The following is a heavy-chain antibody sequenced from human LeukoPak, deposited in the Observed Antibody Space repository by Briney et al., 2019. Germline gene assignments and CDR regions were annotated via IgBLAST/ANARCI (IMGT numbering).Heavy chain of an antibody. D-gene: IGHD6-13*01. CDR3: ARVRLAAADQYFQH. V-gene: IGHV1-69*04. J-gene: IGHJ1*01. CDR2: IIPILGIA. Sequence: KVSCKASGGTFSSYAISWVRQAPGQGLEWMGRIIPILGIANYAQKFQGRVTITADKSTSTAYMELSSLRSEDTAVYYCARVRLAAADQYFQHWGQGTLVTVSS. CDR1: GGTFSSYA.